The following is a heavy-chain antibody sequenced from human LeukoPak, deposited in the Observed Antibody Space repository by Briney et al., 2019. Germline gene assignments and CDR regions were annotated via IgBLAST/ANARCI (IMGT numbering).Heavy chain of an antibody. CDR1: GGTISSSSYY. D-gene: IGHD3-3*01. CDR2: IYYSGTT. CDR3: AREVSYDFWNGYFDY. J-gene: IGHJ4*02. V-gene: IGHV4-39*02. Sequence: PSETLSLTCTVSGGTISSSSYYWGWIRQPPGKGLEWIGSIYYSGTTYYNPSLKSRVTISVDTSKSQFSLRLTSVTAADTAVYYCAREVSYDFWNGYFDYWGLGTLVTVSS.